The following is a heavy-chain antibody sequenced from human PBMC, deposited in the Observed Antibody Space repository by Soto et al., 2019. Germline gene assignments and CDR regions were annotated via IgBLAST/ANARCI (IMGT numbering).Heavy chain of an antibody. Sequence: QVQLVQSGAEVKKPGASVKVSCKTSGYTFTDYAIHWVRQAPGQRLEWMGWISTGNGNTKFSQKFQGRVTITRDTSETTAYMELTSLRSEATAVYFCAKGSRMWTPDYWGQGTLVTVSS. CDR1: GYTFTDYA. D-gene: IGHD2-21*01. CDR2: ISTGNGNT. V-gene: IGHV1-3*04. J-gene: IGHJ4*02. CDR3: AKGSRMWTPDY.